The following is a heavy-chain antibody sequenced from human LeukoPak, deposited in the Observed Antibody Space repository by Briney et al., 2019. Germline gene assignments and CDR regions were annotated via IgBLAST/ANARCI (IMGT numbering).Heavy chain of an antibody. CDR3: VRAPVRGAVAGVDY. CDR1: GFTFNNYA. V-gene: IGHV3-30*04. D-gene: IGHD6-19*01. CDR2: VTYDGNNQ. Sequence: GGSLRLSCAASGFTFNNYAMHWVRQAPGKGLEWVAVVTYDGNNQYYADSVKGRFTVSRDNSRNTVNLQMNSLRGEDTAVYYCVRAPVRGAVAGVDYWGQGTLVTVSS. J-gene: IGHJ4*02.